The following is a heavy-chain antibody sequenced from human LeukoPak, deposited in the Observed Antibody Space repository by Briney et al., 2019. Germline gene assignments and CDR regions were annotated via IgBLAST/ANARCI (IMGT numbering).Heavy chain of an antibody. CDR3: ARSTGTAY. D-gene: IGHD1-1*01. CDR2: IYHSGST. Sequence: SEILSLTCTVSGYSISSGYYWGWIRQPPGKGLEWIGSIYHSGSTYYNPSLKSRVTISVDTSKNQFSLKLSSVTAADTAVYYCARSTGTAYWGQGTLVTVSS. V-gene: IGHV4-38-2*02. J-gene: IGHJ4*02. CDR1: GYSISSGYY.